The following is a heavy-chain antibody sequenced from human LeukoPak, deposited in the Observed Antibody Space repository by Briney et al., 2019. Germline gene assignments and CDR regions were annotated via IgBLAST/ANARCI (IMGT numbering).Heavy chain of an antibody. D-gene: IGHD2-15*01. Sequence: ASVKVSCKASGYTFTSYAMNWVRQAPGQGLEWMGWINTNTGNPTYAQGFTGRFVFSLHTSVSTAYLQISSLKAEDTAVYYCARGADIVVVVADPSWFDPWGQGTLVTVSS. CDR1: GYTFTSYA. CDR3: ARGADIVVVVADPSWFDP. J-gene: IGHJ5*02. V-gene: IGHV7-4-1*02. CDR2: INTNTGNP.